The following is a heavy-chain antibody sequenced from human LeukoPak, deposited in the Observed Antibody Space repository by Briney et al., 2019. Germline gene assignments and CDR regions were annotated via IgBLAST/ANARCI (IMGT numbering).Heavy chain of an antibody. J-gene: IGHJ4*02. Sequence: GGSLRLSCAASGLTFSNYAMNWVRQASGRGLEWVSGVTDSGRKTYYADSVKGRFSISRDNSKNTVYLQMSDLRAEDTAVYYCAKITKATTPNYWGQGTLVTVSS. V-gene: IGHV3-23*01. CDR1: GLTFSNYA. D-gene: IGHD4-17*01. CDR2: VTDSGRKT. CDR3: AKITKATTPNY.